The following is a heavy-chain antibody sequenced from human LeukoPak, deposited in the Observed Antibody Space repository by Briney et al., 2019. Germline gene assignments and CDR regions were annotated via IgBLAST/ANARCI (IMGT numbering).Heavy chain of an antibody. V-gene: IGHV3-23*01. D-gene: IGHD6-19*01. Sequence: GGSLRLSCAASGFTFSSYAMSWVRQAPGKGLEWVSGISGSGVSTYYADSVKGRFTISRDNSKKTLYLQMNSLRAEDTAVYYCARGSGPTGDYWGQGTLVTVSS. CDR3: ARGSGPTGDY. CDR1: GFTFSSYA. J-gene: IGHJ4*02. CDR2: ISGSGVST.